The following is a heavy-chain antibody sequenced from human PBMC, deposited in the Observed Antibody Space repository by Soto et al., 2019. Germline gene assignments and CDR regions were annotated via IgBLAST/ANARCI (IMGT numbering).Heavy chain of an antibody. J-gene: IGHJ6*02. CDR1: GFTFSSYA. D-gene: IGHD3-3*01. CDR2: ISYDGSNK. V-gene: IGHV3-30-3*01. Sequence: GGSLRLSCTASGFTFSSYAMHWVRQAPGKGLEWVAVISYDGSNKYYADSVKGRFTISRDNSKNTLYLQMNSLRAEDTAVYYCARDVDPHDLPYDFWSVGDYYYGMDVWGQGTTVTVSS. CDR3: ARDVDPHDLPYDFWSVGDYYYGMDV.